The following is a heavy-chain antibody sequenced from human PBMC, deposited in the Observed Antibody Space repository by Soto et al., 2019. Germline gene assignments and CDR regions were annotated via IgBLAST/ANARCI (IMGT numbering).Heavy chain of an antibody. CDR2: INHSGST. D-gene: IGHD1-7*01. CDR1: GGSFSGYY. Sequence: SETLSLTCAVYGGSFSGYYWSWIRQPPGKGLEWIGEINHSGSTNYNSSLKSRVTISVDTSKNQFSLKLSSVTAADTAVYYCARGRFNWNYLKWFDPWGQGTLVTVSS. V-gene: IGHV4-34*01. CDR3: ARGRFNWNYLKWFDP. J-gene: IGHJ5*02.